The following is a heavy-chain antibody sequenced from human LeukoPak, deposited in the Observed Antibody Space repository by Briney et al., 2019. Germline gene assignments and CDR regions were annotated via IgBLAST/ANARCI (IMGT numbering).Heavy chain of an antibody. D-gene: IGHD5-24*01. CDR1: GFTFSDYY. J-gene: IGHJ4*02. V-gene: IGHV3-11*01. CDR2: ISSSGTTI. CDR3: ARGRSPDGYKYYFDY. Sequence: GGSLRLSCAASGFTFSDYYMSWIRQAPGKGLEWVSSISSSGTTIYYADSVKGWFTISRDNAKNSLYLQMNSLRAEDTAVYYCARGRSPDGYKYYFDYWGQRTLVTVSS.